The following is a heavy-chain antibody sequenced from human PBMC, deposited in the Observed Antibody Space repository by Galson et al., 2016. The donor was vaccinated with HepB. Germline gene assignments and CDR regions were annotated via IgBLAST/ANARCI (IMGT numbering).Heavy chain of an antibody. CDR3: ARVGVTTDY. J-gene: IGHJ4*02. CDR1: GFTFGSFW. CDR2: IKSDGSEK. Sequence: SLRLSCAASGFTFGSFWMSWVRQAPGKGLEWVANIKSDGSEKYYVDSVKGRFTISRDNAQNSLYLQMNSLRVEDTAVYYCARVGVTTDYWGQGTLVTVSS. D-gene: IGHD4-17*01. V-gene: IGHV3-7*01.